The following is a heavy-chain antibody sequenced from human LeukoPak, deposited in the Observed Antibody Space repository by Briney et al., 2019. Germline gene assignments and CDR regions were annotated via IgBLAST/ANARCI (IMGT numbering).Heavy chain of an antibody. V-gene: IGHV1-18*01. D-gene: IGHD2-15*01. Sequence: VASVKVSCKASGYTFTSYGISWVRQAPGQGLEWMGWISAYNGNTNYAQKLQGRVTMTRDTSISTAYMELSRLRSDDTAVYYCARYDCSGGSCYFDYWGQGTLVTVSS. CDR1: GYTFTSYG. CDR2: ISAYNGNT. J-gene: IGHJ4*02. CDR3: ARYDCSGGSCYFDY.